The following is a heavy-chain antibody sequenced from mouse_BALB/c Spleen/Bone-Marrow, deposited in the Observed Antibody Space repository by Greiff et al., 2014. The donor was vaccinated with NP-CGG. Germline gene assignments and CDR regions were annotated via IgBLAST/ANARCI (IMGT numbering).Heavy chain of an antibody. D-gene: IGHD1-1*01. V-gene: IGHV1-14*01. CDR1: GYTFTSYV. CDR3: ARSEYFGSSYDY. Sequence: LVESGPELVKPGASVKMSCKASGYTFTSYVMHWMKQKPGQGLEWIGYINPYNDGTKCNETFKGKATLTSGKSSSTAYMDLSSLTSEDSAVYFCARSEYFGSSYDYWGQGTTLTVSS. J-gene: IGHJ2*01. CDR2: INPYNDGT.